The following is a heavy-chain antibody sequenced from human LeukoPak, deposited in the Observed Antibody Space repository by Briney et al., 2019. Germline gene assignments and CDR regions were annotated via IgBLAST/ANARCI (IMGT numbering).Heavy chain of an antibody. CDR1: GGSISSSSYY. CDR2: IYYSGST. D-gene: IGHD2-2*01. J-gene: IGHJ5*02. CDR3: ARDYCSSTSCHGLDP. Sequence: SETLSLTCTVSGGSISSSSYYWGWIRQPPGKGLEWIGSIYYSGSTYYNPSLKSRVTISVDTSKNQFSLKLSSVTAADTAVYYCARDYCSSTSCHGLDPWGQGTLVTVSS. V-gene: IGHV4-39*07.